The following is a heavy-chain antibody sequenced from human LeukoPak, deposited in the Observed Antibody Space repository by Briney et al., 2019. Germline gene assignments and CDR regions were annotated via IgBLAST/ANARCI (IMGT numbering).Heavy chain of an antibody. CDR2: IYYSGST. D-gene: IGHD1-26*01. CDR3: ARDFAGGNFDY. Sequence: SETLSLTCTVSGGSISSYYWSWIRQPPGKGLEWIGYIYYSGSTNYNPSLKSRVTISVDTSKNQFSLKLSSVTAADTAVYYCARDFAGGNFDYWGQGTLVTVSS. V-gene: IGHV4-59*12. CDR1: GGSISSYY. J-gene: IGHJ4*02.